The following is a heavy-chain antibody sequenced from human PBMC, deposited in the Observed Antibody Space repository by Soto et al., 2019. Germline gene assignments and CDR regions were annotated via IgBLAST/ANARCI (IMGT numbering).Heavy chain of an antibody. CDR3: ARDQGYDFWSGYSSRGDYYYGMDV. Sequence: ASVKVSCKASGGTFSSYAISWVRQAPGQGLEWMGGIIPIFGTANYAQKFQGRVTITADESTSTAYMELSSLRSEDTAVYYCARDQGYDFWSGYSSRGDYYYGMDVWGQGTTVTVSS. V-gene: IGHV1-69*13. J-gene: IGHJ6*02. D-gene: IGHD3-3*01. CDR1: GGTFSSYA. CDR2: IIPIFGTA.